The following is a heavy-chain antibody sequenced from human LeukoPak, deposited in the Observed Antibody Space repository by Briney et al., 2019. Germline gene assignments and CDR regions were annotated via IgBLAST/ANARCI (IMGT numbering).Heavy chain of an antibody. J-gene: IGHJ6*03. Sequence: SETLSLTCTVSGGSISSSSYYWGWIRQPPGKGLEWIGSIYYSGSTYYNPSLKSRVTISVDTSKNQFSLKLSSVTAADTAVYYCARGYYYDSSGYLAGWGMYYYYYYMDVWGKGTTVTVSS. V-gene: IGHV4-39*07. CDR2: IYYSGST. D-gene: IGHD3-22*01. CDR1: GGSISSSSYY. CDR3: ARGYYYDSSGYLAGWGMYYYYYYMDV.